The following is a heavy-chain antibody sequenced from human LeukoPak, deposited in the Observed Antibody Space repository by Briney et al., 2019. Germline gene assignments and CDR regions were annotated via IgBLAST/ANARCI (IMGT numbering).Heavy chain of an antibody. D-gene: IGHD6-6*01. CDR1: GGSFSGYY. Sequence: ASETLSLTCAVYGGSFSGYYWSWIRQPPGKGLEWIGEINHSGSTNYNPSLKSRVTISADTSKNQFSLKLSSVTAADTAVYYCARGLFGAAPRLFDYWGQGTLVTVSS. V-gene: IGHV4-34*01. CDR3: ARGLFGAAPRLFDY. CDR2: INHSGST. J-gene: IGHJ4*02.